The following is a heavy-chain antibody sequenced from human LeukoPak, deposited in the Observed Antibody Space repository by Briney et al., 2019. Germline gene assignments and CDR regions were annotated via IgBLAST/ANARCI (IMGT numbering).Heavy chain of an antibody. CDR2: ISFDGSIK. D-gene: IGHD2-15*01. CDR1: GFNFNGYS. V-gene: IGHV3-30*04. CDR3: ARVLRYCSGGNCYSGGLGYMDV. J-gene: IGHJ6*03. Sequence: PGGSLRLSCAASGFNFNGYSMHWVRQAPGKGLEWAAVISFDGSIKYYADAVKGRFTISRDNSKKTLYLQMNSLRAEDTAVYYCARVLRYCSGGNCYSGGLGYMDVWGKGTTVTISS.